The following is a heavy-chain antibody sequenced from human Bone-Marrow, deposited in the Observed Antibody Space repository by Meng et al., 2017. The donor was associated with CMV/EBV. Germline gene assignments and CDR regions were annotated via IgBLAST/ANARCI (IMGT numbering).Heavy chain of an antibody. V-gene: IGHV1-69*10. CDR3: ARASCSSTSCHPTSGLKYYGMDV. CDR1: GGTFSSYS. CDR2: IIPILGIA. D-gene: IGHD2-2*01. J-gene: IGHJ6*02. Sequence: SVKVSCKASGGTFSSYSISWVRQAPGQGLEWMGWIIPILGIANYAQKFQGRVTITADKSTSTAYMELSSLRSEDTAVYYCARASCSSTSCHPTSGLKYYGMDVWGQGTTVTVSS.